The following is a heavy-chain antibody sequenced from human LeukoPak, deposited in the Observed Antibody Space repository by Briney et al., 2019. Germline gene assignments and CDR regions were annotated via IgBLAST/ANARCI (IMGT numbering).Heavy chain of an antibody. Sequence: GGSLRLSCAASGFTFSSYEMNWVRQAPGKGLEWVSGISGSAARTHHADSVRGRFSISRDNSENTLYLQMNSLGVEDTAVYYCAKAALVGFTFRGLDSWGQGTQVTVSS. CDR2: ISGSAART. CDR1: GFTFSSYE. V-gene: IGHV3-23*01. CDR3: AKAALVGFTFRGLDS. J-gene: IGHJ4*02. D-gene: IGHD1-26*01.